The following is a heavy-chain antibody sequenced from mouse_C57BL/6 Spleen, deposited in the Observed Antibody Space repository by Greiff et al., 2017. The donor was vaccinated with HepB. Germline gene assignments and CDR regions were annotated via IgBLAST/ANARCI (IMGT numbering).Heavy chain of an antibody. CDR1: GFTFSDYG. CDR2: ISRGSSTI. V-gene: IGHV5-17*01. CDR3: ARWTGNYFDY. J-gene: IGHJ2*01. Sequence: EVMLVESGGGLVKPGGSLKLSCAASGFTFSDYGMHWVRQAPEKGLEWVAYISRGSSTIYYADTVKGRFTIARDNANNTLFLQMTSLRSEDTAMYYCARWTGNYFDYWGQGTTLTVSS. D-gene: IGHD4-1*01.